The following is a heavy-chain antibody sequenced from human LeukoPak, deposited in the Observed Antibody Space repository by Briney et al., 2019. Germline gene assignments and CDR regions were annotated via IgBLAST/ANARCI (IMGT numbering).Heavy chain of an antibody. CDR1: GYTFTSYY. Sequence: GASVKVSCKASGYTFTSYYMHWVRQAPGQGLEWMGIINPSGGSTSYAQKFQGRVTMTRDTSTSTVYMELSSLRSEDMAVYYCARDQSGWYVAYYYYMDVWGKGTTVTISS. CDR3: ARDQSGWYVAYYYYMDV. V-gene: IGHV1-46*01. J-gene: IGHJ6*03. CDR2: INPSGGST. D-gene: IGHD6-19*01.